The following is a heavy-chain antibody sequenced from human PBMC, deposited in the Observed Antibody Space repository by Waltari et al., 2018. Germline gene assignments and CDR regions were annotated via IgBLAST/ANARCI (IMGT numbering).Heavy chain of an antibody. CDR1: GGSFIGYY. J-gene: IGHJ6*02. D-gene: IGHD3-3*01. Sequence: QVQLQQSGAGLLKPSETLYLTCAVYGGSFIGYYSSLIRHPPGNMLEWIGEINHSGSTNYNPSLKSRVTISVDTSKNQFSLKLSSVTAADTAVYYCARRSPRRGLRSTPYYYYGMDVWGQGTTVTVSS. V-gene: IGHV4-34*01. CDR3: ARRSPRRGLRSTPYYYYGMDV. CDR2: INHSGST.